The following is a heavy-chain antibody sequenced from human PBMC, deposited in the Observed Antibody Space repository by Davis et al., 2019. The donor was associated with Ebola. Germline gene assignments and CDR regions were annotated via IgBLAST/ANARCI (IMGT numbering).Heavy chain of an antibody. V-gene: IGHV4-34*01. Sequence: SETLSLTCAVYGGSFSGYYWSWIRQPPGKGLEWIGEINHSGSTNYNPSLKSRVTISVDTSKNQFSLKLSSVTAADTAVYYCASRTYSGSSPPVWGQGTLVTVSS. CDR2: INHSGST. CDR1: GGSFSGYY. CDR3: ASRTYSGSSPPV. J-gene: IGHJ4*02. D-gene: IGHD1-26*01.